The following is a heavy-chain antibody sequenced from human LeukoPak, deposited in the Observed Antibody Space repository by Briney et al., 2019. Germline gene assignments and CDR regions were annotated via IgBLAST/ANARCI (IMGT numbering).Heavy chain of an antibody. CDR3: ARDSASCRGCAFDI. CDR1: EFTFTNFW. CDR2: TNRDGSEK. V-gene: IGHV3-7*01. D-gene: IGHD2-2*01. J-gene: IGHJ3*02. Sequence: GGSLRLSCAPSEFTFTNFWMSWVREAPGKGLEWVANTNRDGSEKYYVDSVKGRVTISRDNAMNFLYLQLNSLRVDDTAVYYCARDSASCRGCAFDIWGQGTVVSVSS.